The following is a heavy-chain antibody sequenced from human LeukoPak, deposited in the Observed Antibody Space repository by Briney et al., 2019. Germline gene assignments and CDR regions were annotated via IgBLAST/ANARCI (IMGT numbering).Heavy chain of an antibody. Sequence: GGSLRLSCAASGFTFSSYAMSWVRQAPGKGLEWVSAISGSGGSTYYADSVKGRFTISRDNSKNTLYLQMNSLRAEDTAVYYCAKRGGLLWFREGDAFDIWGQGTMVTASS. D-gene: IGHD3-10*01. CDR2: ISGSGGST. J-gene: IGHJ3*02. CDR1: GFTFSSYA. V-gene: IGHV3-23*01. CDR3: AKRGGLLWFREGDAFDI.